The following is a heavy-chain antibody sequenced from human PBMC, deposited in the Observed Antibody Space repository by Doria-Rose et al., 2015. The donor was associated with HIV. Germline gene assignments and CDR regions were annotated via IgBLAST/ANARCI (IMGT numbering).Heavy chain of an antibody. CDR1: GFTFSSYS. D-gene: IGHD1-7*01. Sequence: LVKPGGSLRLSCAASGFTFSSYSMNWVRQAPGKGLEWVSSISSSSTYISYADSVKGRFTISRDNAKNSLHLQMNSLRAEDTAVYYCARDSRYNWHYGYYFDYWGQGTLVTVSS. V-gene: IGHV3-21*01. J-gene: IGHJ4*02. CDR3: ARDSRYNWHYGYYFDY. CDR2: ISSSSTYI.